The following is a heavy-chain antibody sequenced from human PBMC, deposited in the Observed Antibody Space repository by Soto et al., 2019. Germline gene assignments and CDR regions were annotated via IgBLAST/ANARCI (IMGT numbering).Heavy chain of an antibody. CDR2: IYYSGST. Sequence: PSETLSLTCTVSGGSISSGDYYWIWIRQPPGKGLEWIGYIYYSGSTYYNPSLKSRVTISVDTSKNQFSLKLSSVTAADTAVYYCARVICSGGSCYLFDPWGQGTLVTVSS. V-gene: IGHV4-30-4*01. CDR1: GGSISSGDYY. J-gene: IGHJ5*02. D-gene: IGHD2-15*01. CDR3: ARVICSGGSCYLFDP.